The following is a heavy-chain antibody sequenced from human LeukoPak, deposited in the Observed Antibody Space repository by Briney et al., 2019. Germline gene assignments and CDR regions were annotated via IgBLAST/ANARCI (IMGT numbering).Heavy chain of an antibody. CDR1: GGSFSGYY. CDR3: ARGSPPRIAVASYGMDV. J-gene: IGHJ6*02. Sequence: SETLSLTCAVYGGSFSGYYWSWIRQPPGKGLEWIGEINHSGSTNYNPSLKSRVTISVDTSKNQFSLKLSSVTAADTAVYYCARGSPPRIAVASYGMDVWGQGTTVTVSS. V-gene: IGHV4-34*01. D-gene: IGHD6-19*01. CDR2: INHSGST.